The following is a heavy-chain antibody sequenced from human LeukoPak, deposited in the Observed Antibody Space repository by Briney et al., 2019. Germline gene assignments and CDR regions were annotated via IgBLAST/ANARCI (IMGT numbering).Heavy chain of an antibody. D-gene: IGHD6-13*01. CDR1: GFTFSSYG. J-gene: IGHJ4*02. V-gene: IGHV3-7*01. Sequence: GGSLRLSCAASGFTFSSYGMHWVRQAPGKGLEWVANIKQDGSEKYYVDSVKGRFTISRDNAKNSLYLQMNSLRAEDTAVYYCARGVMAAAGAPRWFDYWGQGTLVTVSS. CDR3: ARGVMAAAGAPRWFDY. CDR2: IKQDGSEK.